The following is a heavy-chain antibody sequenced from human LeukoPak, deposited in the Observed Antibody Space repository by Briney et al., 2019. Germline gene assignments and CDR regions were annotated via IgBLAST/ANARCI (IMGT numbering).Heavy chain of an antibody. CDR1: GNTCRDQG. CDR2: IRSKAYGGTT. D-gene: IGHD3-22*01. Sequence: GRSRRDGGPRAGNTCRDQGMRWDRQTPGKGLEWVGFIRSKAYGGTTEYAASVKGRFTISRDDSKSIAYLQMNSLKTEDTAVYYCTRGDYYDTSGYYFLFDYWGQGTLVTVSS. J-gene: IGHJ4*02. V-gene: IGHV3-49*04. CDR3: TRGDYYDTSGYYFLFDY.